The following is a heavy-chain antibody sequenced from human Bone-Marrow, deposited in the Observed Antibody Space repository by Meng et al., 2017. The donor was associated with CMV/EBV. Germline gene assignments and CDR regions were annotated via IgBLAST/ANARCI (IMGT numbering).Heavy chain of an antibody. Sequence: GSLRLSCAVYGGSFSGYYWTWIRQPPGKELEWIAEINHSGSTNYNPSLKSRVTVSVDTSKKQSSLKVRSVTAADTALDYCARGPHKNRYGGNSPRGYHHGMDVWGQGTTVTVSS. V-gene: IGHV4-34*01. CDR2: INHSGST. CDR3: ARGPHKNRYGGNSPRGYHHGMDV. J-gene: IGHJ6*02. D-gene: IGHD4-23*01. CDR1: GGSFSGYY.